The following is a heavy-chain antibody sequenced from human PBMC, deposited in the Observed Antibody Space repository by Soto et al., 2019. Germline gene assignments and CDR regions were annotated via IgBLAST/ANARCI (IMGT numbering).Heavy chain of an antibody. V-gene: IGHV4-39*01. CDR1: GGSISSSSYY. J-gene: IGHJ5*02. D-gene: IGHD2-2*01. Sequence: LALTCTVSGGSISSSSYYWGWIRQPPGKGLEWIGSIYYSGSTYYNPSLKSRVTISVDTSKNQFSLKLSSVTAADMAVYYCARRGWEYCSSTSCPGGFDPWGQGTLVTVSS. CDR3: ARRGWEYCSSTSCPGGFDP. CDR2: IYYSGST.